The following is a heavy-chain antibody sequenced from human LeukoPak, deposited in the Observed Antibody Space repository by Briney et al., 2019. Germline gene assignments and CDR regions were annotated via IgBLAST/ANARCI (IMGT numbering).Heavy chain of an antibody. CDR2: ISGSGSNT. CDR3: AKHPPVTTGD. CDR1: GFTFRSYA. V-gene: IGHV3-23*01. J-gene: IGHJ4*02. Sequence: PGGSLRLSCAAASGFTFRSYAMKWVRQAPGKGLEWVSAISGSGSNTYYADSVKGRFTISRDNSKNTLYLQMNSLRAEDTAVYYCAKHPPVTTGDWGQGTLVTVSS. D-gene: IGHD4-17*01.